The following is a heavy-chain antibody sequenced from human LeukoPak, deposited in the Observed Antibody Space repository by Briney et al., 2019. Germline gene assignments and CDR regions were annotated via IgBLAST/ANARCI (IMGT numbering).Heavy chain of an antibody. D-gene: IGHD3-10*01. Sequence: ASVKVSCKASGYTFTGYYIHWVRQAPGQGLECMGWINHNSGGTNYAQKFQGRVTMTRDTSISTAYMELSRLRSDDTAVYYCARGGSGSYFSWLDPWGQGTLVTVSS. CDR3: ARGGSGSYFSWLDP. V-gene: IGHV1-2*02. CDR1: GYTFTGYY. J-gene: IGHJ5*02. CDR2: INHNSGGT.